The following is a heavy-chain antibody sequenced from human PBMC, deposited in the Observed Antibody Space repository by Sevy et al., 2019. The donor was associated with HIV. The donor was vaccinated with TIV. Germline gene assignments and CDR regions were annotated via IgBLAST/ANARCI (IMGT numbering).Heavy chain of an antibody. Sequence: GGSLRLSCAASGFTFSSYSMNWVRQAPGKGLEWVSYISSSSSTIYYADSVKGRFTIPRDNAKNSLYLQMNSLRDEDTAVYYCARDRRNYDILTGYRGIDYWGQGTLVTVSS. CDR3: ARDRRNYDILTGYRGIDY. V-gene: IGHV3-48*02. CDR1: GFTFSSYS. J-gene: IGHJ4*02. CDR2: ISSSSSTI. D-gene: IGHD3-9*01.